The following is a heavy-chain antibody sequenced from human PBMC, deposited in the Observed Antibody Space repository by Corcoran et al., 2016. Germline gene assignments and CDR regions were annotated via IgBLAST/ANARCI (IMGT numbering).Heavy chain of an antibody. D-gene: IGHD6-19*01. CDR2: IKSKTDGGTT. V-gene: IGHV3-15*07. Sequence: EVQLVESGGGLVKPGGSLRLSCAASGFTFTNAWMNWVRQAPWKGLEWVGRIKSKTDGGTTAYAAPVKGRFTISRDDSKNTLYLQRNSLKTEDTAVYYSNTSLGAGTTYYYYGMDVWGQGTTVTVSS. CDR3: NTSLGAGTTYYYYGMDV. J-gene: IGHJ6*02. CDR1: GFTFTNAW.